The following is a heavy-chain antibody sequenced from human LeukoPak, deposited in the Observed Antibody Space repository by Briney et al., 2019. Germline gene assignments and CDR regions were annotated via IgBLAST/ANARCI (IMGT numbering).Heavy chain of an antibody. CDR2: ISGSGGST. D-gene: IGHD3-22*01. Sequence: SGGSLRLSCAASGFTFSSYAMSWVRQAPGKGLEWVSAISGSGGSTYYADSVKGRFTISRDNSKNTLYLQMNSLRAEDTAVYYCAKTYYYDSSGYSGLDPWGQGTLVTVSS. CDR3: AKTYYYDSSGYSGLDP. V-gene: IGHV3-23*01. CDR1: GFTFSSYA. J-gene: IGHJ5*02.